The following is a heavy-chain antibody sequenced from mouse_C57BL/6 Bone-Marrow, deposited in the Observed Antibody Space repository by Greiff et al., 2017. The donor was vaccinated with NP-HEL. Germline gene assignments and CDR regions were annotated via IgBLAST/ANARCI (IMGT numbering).Heavy chain of an antibody. V-gene: IGHV1-19*01. D-gene: IGHD2-10*01. CDR1: GYTFTDYY. CDR3: ARSYYGNYGFAY. Sequence: EVQLQQSGPVLVKPGASVKMSCKASGYTFTDYYMNWVKQSHGKSLEWIGVINPYNGGTSYNQKFKGKATLTVYKSSSTAYMELNSLTSEDSAVYYCARSYYGNYGFAYWGQGTLVTVSA. CDR2: INPYNGGT. J-gene: IGHJ3*01.